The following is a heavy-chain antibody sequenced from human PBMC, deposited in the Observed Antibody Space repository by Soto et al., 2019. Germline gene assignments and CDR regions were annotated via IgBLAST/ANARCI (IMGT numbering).Heavy chain of an antibody. V-gene: IGHV3-33*01. CDR1: GFTFSSYG. Sequence: PGGSLRLSCAASGFTFSSYGMHWVRQAPGKGLEWVAVIWYDGSNKYYADSVKGRFTISRDNSKNTLYLQMNSLRAEDTAVYYCARSQQWLVPGYYYGMDVRGQGTTVTVSS. CDR2: IWYDGSNK. J-gene: IGHJ6*02. CDR3: ARSQQWLVPGYYYGMDV. D-gene: IGHD6-19*01.